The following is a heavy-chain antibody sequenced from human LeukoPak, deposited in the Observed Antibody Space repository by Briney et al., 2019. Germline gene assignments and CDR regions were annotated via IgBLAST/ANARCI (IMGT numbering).Heavy chain of an antibody. CDR1: GFTFSSYW. D-gene: IGHD3-22*01. V-gene: IGHV3-74*01. CDR3: AISQKRAYYYDSSGYRTYYFDY. J-gene: IGHJ4*02. CDR2: INSDGSST. Sequence: PGGSLRLSCAASGFTFSSYWMHWVRQAPGKGLVWVSRINSDGSSTSYADSVKGRFTISRDNSKNTLYLQMNSLRAEDTAVYYCAISQKRAYYYDSSGYRTYYFDYWGQGTLVTVSS.